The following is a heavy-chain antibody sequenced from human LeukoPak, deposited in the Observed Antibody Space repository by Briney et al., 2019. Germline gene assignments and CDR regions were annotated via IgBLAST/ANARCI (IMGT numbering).Heavy chain of an antibody. CDR1: GYTFTSYG. CDR3: AKEKEPNYYGSGSYRYFQH. J-gene: IGHJ1*01. CDR2: ISAYNGNT. Sequence: ASVKVSCKASGYTFTSYGISWVRQAPGQGLEWMGWISAYNGNTNYAQKLQGRVTMTTDTSTSTAYMELRSLRAEDTAVYYCAKEKEPNYYGSGSYRYFQHWGQGTLVTVSS. V-gene: IGHV1-18*01. D-gene: IGHD3-10*01.